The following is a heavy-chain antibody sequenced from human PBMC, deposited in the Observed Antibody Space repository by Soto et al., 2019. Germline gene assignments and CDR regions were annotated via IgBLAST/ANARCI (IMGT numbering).Heavy chain of an antibody. CDR2: INHSGST. CDR3: ARGRPANWGTWFDP. V-gene: IGHV4-34*01. D-gene: IGHD7-27*01. Sequence: SETLSLTCAVYGGSFSGYYWSWIRQPPGKGLEWIGEINHSGSTNYNPSLKSRVTISVDTSKNQFSLKLSSVTAADTAVYYCARGRPANWGTWFDPWGQGTLVTVSS. J-gene: IGHJ5*02. CDR1: GGSFSGYY.